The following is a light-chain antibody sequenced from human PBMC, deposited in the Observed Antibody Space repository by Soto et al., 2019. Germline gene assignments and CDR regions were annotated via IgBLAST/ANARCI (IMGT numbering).Light chain of an antibody. Sequence: QSVLTQAASVSGSPGQSISISCTRTSSDVGSYNLVSWYQQHPGKAPKLMIYEVSKRPSGVSNRFSGSKSGNTASLTISGLQAEDEADYYCCSYAGSSTFLYVFGTGTKVTVL. J-gene: IGLJ1*01. CDR1: SSDVGSYNL. V-gene: IGLV2-23*02. CDR2: EVS. CDR3: CSYAGSSTFLYV.